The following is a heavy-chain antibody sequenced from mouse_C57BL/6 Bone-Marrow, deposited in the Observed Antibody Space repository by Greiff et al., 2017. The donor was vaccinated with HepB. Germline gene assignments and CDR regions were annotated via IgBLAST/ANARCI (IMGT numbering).Heavy chain of an antibody. CDR2: ISGGGGNT. CDR3: ARPRLDSSGPLFDD. J-gene: IGHJ2*01. Sequence: EVNVVESGGGLVKPGGSLKLSCAASGFTFSSYTMSWVRQTPEKRLEWVATISGGGGNTYYPDSVKGRFTISRDNAKNTLYLQMSSLRSEDTALYYCARPRLDSSGPLFDDWGQGTTLTVSS. V-gene: IGHV5-9*01. CDR1: GFTFSSYT. D-gene: IGHD3-2*02.